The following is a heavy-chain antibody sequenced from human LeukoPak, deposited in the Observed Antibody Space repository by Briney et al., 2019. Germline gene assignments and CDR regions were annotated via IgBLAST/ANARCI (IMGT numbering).Heavy chain of an antibody. CDR3: ARGRGDSSGYYYFDY. CDR2: INHSGST. J-gene: IGHJ4*02. Sequence: SETLSLTCAVYGGSFSGYYWSWIRQPPGKGLEWIGEINHSGSTDYNPSLKSRVTISVDTSKNQFSLKLSSVTAADTAVYYCARGRGDSSGYYYFDYWGQGTLVTVSS. V-gene: IGHV4-34*01. D-gene: IGHD3-22*01. CDR1: GGSFSGYY.